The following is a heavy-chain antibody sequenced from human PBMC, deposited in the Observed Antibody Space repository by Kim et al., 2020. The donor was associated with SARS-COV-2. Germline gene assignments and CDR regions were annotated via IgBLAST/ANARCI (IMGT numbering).Heavy chain of an antibody. Sequence: GGSLRLSCAASGFTFSSYAMHWVRQAPGKGLEWVAVISYDGSNKYYADSVKGRFTISRDNSKNTLYLQMNSLRAEDTAVYYCARDSGESYYYYGMDVWGQGTTVTVS. CDR2: ISYDGSNK. CDR1: GFTFSSYA. J-gene: IGHJ6*02. V-gene: IGHV3-30*04. D-gene: IGHD4-17*01. CDR3: ARDSGESYYYYGMDV.